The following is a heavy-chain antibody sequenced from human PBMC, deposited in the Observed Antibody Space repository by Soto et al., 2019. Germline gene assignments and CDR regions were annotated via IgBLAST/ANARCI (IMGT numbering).Heavy chain of an antibody. D-gene: IGHD6-19*01. CDR3: ARVGSSGWSPDY. Sequence: SEPMSRTCTVSGGSVSCHYWSSIRQPPGEGMEWIGYIFYSGSTTYNNNPSLKSRVTISVDTSKNQFSLRLSSMTAADTAIYYCARVGSSGWSPDYWGKGTVVSVSS. J-gene: IGHJ4*02. CDR1: GGSVSCHY. CDR2: IFYSGST. V-gene: IGHV4-59*02.